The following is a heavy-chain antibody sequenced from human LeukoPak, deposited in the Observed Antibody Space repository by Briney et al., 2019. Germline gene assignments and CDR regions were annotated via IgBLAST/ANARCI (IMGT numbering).Heavy chain of an antibody. J-gene: IGHJ4*02. Sequence: ASVTVSCTASGYTFTSYAMHWVRQAPGQRLEWMGWINAGNGNTKYSQKFQARVTITRDTSASTAYMEMRSLRSEDTAAYYCARDPIGSRWPYYFDYWGQGTLVTVAS. D-gene: IGHD6-13*01. CDR1: GYTFTSYA. CDR3: ARDPIGSRWPYYFDY. V-gene: IGHV1-3*01. CDR2: INAGNGNT.